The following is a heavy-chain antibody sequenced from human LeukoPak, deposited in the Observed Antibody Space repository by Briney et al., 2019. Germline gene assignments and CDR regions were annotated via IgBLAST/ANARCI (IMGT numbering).Heavy chain of an antibody. D-gene: IGHD3-10*01. CDR2: ISSGGNT. J-gene: IGHJ5*02. V-gene: IGHV4-39*07. CDR3: ASSSLLWFGEAYDP. CDR1: GDSISSSSYY. Sequence: SETLSLTCTVSGDSISSSSYYWGWVRQPPGTGLEWIASISSGGNTYYNPSLKSRVTISVDTSKNQFSLKLSSVTAADTAVYYCASSSLLWFGEAYDPWGQGTLVTVSS.